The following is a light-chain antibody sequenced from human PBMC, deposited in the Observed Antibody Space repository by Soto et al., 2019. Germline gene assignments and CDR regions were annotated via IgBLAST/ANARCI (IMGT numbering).Light chain of an antibody. CDR1: QSVSSTH. CDR2: GVS. Sequence: EIVLTQSPGTLSLSPGERATLSCRASQSVSSTHLAWYQQKPGQAPRLLIYGVSSRATGIPDRFSGSGSGTDFTLTISSLEPEDFAVYYCQQYGRSPPRSFGGGTKVEIK. CDR3: QQYGRSPPRS. V-gene: IGKV3-20*01. J-gene: IGKJ4*01.